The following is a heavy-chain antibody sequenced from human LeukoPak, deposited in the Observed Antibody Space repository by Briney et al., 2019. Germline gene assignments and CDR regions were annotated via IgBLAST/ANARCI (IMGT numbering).Heavy chain of an antibody. CDR2: IIGIGVST. CDR1: RFTLSSYA. V-gene: IGHV3-23*01. CDR3: AKGDRKIPIFGVVIIPPYYCGMDV. Sequence: GGSLRLSWAASRFTLSSYAMRWVRQAPGKGLEWVSSIIGIGVSTYYRDSVEGRLTLSRDNSKNTLYLQIHSLRAEDTAVYYCAKGDRKIPIFGVVIIPPYYCGMDVWRKGTTVTVSS. J-gene: IGHJ6*04. D-gene: IGHD3-3*01.